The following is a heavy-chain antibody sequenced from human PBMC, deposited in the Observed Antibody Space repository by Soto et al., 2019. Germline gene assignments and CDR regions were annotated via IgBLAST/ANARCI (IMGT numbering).Heavy chain of an antibody. D-gene: IGHD5-12*01. Sequence: GGSLRLSCVVPGSIFIGYGMHWVRQAPGKGLEWVAVIWHDGSEIYYADSVKGRFTISRDNAKNSLYLQMNSLRAEDTAVYYCARDIREYSGYDFSTDFDYWGQGTLVTVS. CDR1: GSIFIGYG. CDR3: ARDIREYSGYDFSTDFDY. V-gene: IGHV3-33*01. CDR2: IWHDGSEI. J-gene: IGHJ4*02.